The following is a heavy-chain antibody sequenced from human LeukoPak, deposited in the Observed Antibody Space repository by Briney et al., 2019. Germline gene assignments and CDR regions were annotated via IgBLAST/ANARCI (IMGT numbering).Heavy chain of an antibody. V-gene: IGHV4-4*07. CDR2: INTSGST. Sequence: PSETLSLTCSVSGGSISNYYWSWIRQPAGKGLEWIGRINTSGSTKYKSPLKSRVTISVDKSKNQFSLKLTSVTAADTALYYCAREVEGVGDPREDYYHYYYMDVWGKGTTVTVSS. CDR3: AREVEGVGDPREDYYHYYYMDV. J-gene: IGHJ6*03. CDR1: GGSISNYY. D-gene: IGHD3-10*01.